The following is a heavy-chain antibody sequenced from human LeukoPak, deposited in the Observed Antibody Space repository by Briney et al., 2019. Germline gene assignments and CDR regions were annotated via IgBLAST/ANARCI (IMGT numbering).Heavy chain of an antibody. CDR1: GFTFSSYA. V-gene: IGHV3-23*01. CDR3: AKDLALRVCGTTTCGY. D-gene: IGHD3-16*01. CDR2: ISGSGGST. J-gene: IGHJ4*02. Sequence: GGSLRLSCAASGFTFSSYAMSWVRQAPGKGLEWVSAISGSGGSTYYADSVKGRFTISRGNSKNTLYLQMNSLRAEDTAVYYRAKDLALRVCGTTTCGYWGQGTLVTVSS.